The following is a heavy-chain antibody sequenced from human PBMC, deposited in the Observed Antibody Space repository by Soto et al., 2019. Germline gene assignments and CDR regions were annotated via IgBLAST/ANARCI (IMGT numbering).Heavy chain of an antibody. CDR1: GYTLTSYG. CDR2: ISAYNGNT. V-gene: IGHV1-18*01. Sequence: ASVKVSCTASGYTLTSYGISWVRQAPGQGHEWMGWISAYNGNTNYAQKLQGRVTMTTDTSTSTAYMELRSLRSDDTAVYYCARSYYYGSGRSYNWFESWGQGTLVTVSA. J-gene: IGHJ5*01. CDR3: ARSYYYGSGRSYNWFES. D-gene: IGHD3-10*01.